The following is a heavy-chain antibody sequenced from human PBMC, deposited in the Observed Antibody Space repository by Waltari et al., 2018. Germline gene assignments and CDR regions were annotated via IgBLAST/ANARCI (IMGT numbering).Heavy chain of an antibody. CDR2: ISYDGSNK. CDR3: AALWSAKIYFDY. J-gene: IGHJ4*02. CDR1: GFPFSSYA. Sequence: QVQLVESGGGVVQPGRSLRLSCAASGFPFSSYAMHWVRQAPGKGLEWVAVISYDGSNKYYADSVKGRFTISRDNSKNTLYLQMNSLRAEDTAVYYCAALWSAKIYFDYWGQGTLVTVSS. V-gene: IGHV3-30-3*01. D-gene: IGHD3-10*01.